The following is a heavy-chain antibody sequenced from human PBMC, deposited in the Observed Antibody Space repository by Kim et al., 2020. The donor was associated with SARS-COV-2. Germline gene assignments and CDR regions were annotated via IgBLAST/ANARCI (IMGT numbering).Heavy chain of an antibody. CDR1: GFTFSSYA. V-gene: IGHV3-23*01. CDR3: AKVGGYDILTGYYNRGHDAFDI. D-gene: IGHD3-9*01. Sequence: GGSLRLSCAASGFTFSSYAMSWVRQAPGKGLEWVSAISGSGGSTYYADSVKGRFTISRDNSKNTLYLQMNSLRAEDTAVYYCAKVGGYDILTGYYNRGHDAFDIWGQGTMVTVSS. CDR2: ISGSGGST. J-gene: IGHJ3*02.